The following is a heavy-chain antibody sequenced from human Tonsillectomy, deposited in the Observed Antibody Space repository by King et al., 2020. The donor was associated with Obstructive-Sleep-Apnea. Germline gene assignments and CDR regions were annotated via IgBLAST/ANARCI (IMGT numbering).Heavy chain of an antibody. J-gene: IGHJ4*02. CDR1: GFTFSSYA. CDR3: AREARTGGSYPG. CDR2: ISGNGGST. D-gene: IGHD1-26*01. V-gene: IGHV3-64*01. Sequence: QLVQSGGGLVQPGGSLRLSCAASGFTFSSYAMHWVRQAPGKGLEYVAAISGNGGSTYYANSVKGRFTIARDNSKNTPYLQVGSLRTEDMAVYYCAREARTGGSYPGWGQGILVTVSS.